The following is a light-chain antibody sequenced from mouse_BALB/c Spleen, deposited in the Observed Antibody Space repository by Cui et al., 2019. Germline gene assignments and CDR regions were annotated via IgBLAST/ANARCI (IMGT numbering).Light chain of an antibody. CDR1: SSVSY. V-gene: IGKV4-68*01. CDR2: LTS. CDR3: QQWSSNPPT. J-gene: IGKJ2*01. Sequence: QIVLTQYPALMSASPGEKVPMHCSASSSVSYMYWYQQKPRSSPKPWIYLTSNLASGVPARFSGSGSGTSYSLTISSMEAEDAATYYCQQWSSNPPTFGGGTKLEIK.